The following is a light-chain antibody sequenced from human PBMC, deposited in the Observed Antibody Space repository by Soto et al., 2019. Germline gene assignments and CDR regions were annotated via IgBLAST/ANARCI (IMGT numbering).Light chain of an antibody. V-gene: IGKV1-6*01. CDR2: AAS. CDR1: QGNRND. J-gene: IGKJ4*01. Sequence: AIQMTQSPSSLSASVGDRVTITCRASQGNRNDLGWYQQKPGKAPKLLIYAASSLQSGVPSRFSGSGSGTDFTLTISRLQPEGVATYYCLQDYNYPLTFGGGTKVEIK. CDR3: LQDYNYPLT.